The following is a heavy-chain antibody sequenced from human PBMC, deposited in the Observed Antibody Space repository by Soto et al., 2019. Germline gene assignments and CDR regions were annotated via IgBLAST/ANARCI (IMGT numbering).Heavy chain of an antibody. CDR2: INHSGST. V-gene: IGHV4-34*01. Sequence: PSEALCLTCAVYGGSFSGYYWRGIRQPPGEGLEWIGGINHSGSTNHNPSLKSRVTISVDTSKNQFSLKLSSVTAADTAVYYCARHVVRPGGMDVWGQGTTVTVS. CDR1: GGSFSGYY. CDR3: ARHVVRPGGMDV. J-gene: IGHJ6*02.